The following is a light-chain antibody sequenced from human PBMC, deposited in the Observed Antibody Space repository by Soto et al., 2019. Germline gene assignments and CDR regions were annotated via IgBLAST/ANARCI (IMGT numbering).Light chain of an antibody. CDR2: YTS. Sequence: DFQMTQSQSSLSASVGDRVTITCRARQAINNYLAWYQQKPGRVPKLLIYYTSTLQSGVPSRFSGSGSGTDLTLTISRLQPEDAATSYCQKYYGAPWAFGQGTKVEIK. J-gene: IGKJ1*01. CDR1: QAINNY. CDR3: QKYYGAPWA. V-gene: IGKV1-27*01.